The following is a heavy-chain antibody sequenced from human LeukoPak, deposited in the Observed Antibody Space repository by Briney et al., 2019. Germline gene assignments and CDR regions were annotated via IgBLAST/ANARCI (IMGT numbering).Heavy chain of an antibody. V-gene: IGHV1-69*04. Sequence: SVKVSCKASGDSFSSDVINWVRQAPGQGPEWMGRLVPILNMGNYAERFQDRITLTADTSTSTAYMELSSLTSEDTAVYYCATRTPLIYFDVFDIWGQGTLVTVSS. CDR3: ATRTPLIYFDVFDI. CDR2: LVPILNMG. CDR1: GDSFSSDV. J-gene: IGHJ3*02. D-gene: IGHD3-16*01.